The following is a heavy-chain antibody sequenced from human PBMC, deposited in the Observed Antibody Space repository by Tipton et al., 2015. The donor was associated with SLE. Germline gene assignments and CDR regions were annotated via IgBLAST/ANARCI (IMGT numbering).Heavy chain of an antibody. J-gene: IGHJ3*02. V-gene: IGHV3-13*01. CDR2: IGTAGDT. CDR3: AKYYYDSSGPLRRDAFDI. CDR1: GFTFSSYD. D-gene: IGHD3-22*01. Sequence: SLRLSCAASGFTFSSYDMHWVRQATGKGLEWVSAIGTAGDTYYPGSVKGRFTISRDNSKNTLYLQMNSLRAEDTAVYYCAKYYYDSSGPLRRDAFDIWGQGTMVTVSS.